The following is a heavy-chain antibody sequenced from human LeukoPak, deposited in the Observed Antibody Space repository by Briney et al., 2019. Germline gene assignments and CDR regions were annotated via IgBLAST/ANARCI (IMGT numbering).Heavy chain of an antibody. CDR3: ARDLGYGDYANAFDI. CDR2: IYYSGST. CDR1: GGSISSYY. D-gene: IGHD4-17*01. V-gene: IGHV4-59*01. J-gene: IGHJ3*02. Sequence: SETLSLTCTVSGGSISSYYWSWIRQPPGKGLEWIGSIYYSGSTNYNPSLESRVTISVDTSKNQFSLKLSSVTAADTAVYYCARDLGYGDYANAFDIWGQGTMVTVSS.